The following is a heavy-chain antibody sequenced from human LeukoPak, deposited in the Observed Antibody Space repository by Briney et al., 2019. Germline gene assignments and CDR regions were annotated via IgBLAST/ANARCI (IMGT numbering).Heavy chain of an antibody. D-gene: IGHD4-23*01. Sequence: SKTLSLTCTVSGYSISSGYYWGWIRQPPGKGLEWIGSIYHSGSTYYNPSLKSRVTISVDTSKSQFSLKLSSVTAADTAAYYCARLAHYGGNDYWGQGTLVTVSS. V-gene: IGHV4-38-2*02. CDR3: ARLAHYGGNDY. J-gene: IGHJ4*02. CDR2: IYHSGST. CDR1: GYSISSGYY.